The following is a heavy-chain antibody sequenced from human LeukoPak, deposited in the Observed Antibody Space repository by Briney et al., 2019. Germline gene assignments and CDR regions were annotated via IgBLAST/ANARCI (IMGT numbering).Heavy chain of an antibody. D-gene: IGHD1-26*01. CDR3: ARDGNYYYYMDV. V-gene: IGHV4-59*12. J-gene: IGHJ6*03. CDR1: GGSISGYY. Sequence: SETLSLTCTVSGGSISGYYWSWIRQPPGKGLEWIGYIYFSGSTNYNPSLKSRVTVSVDTSKNQFSLKLSSVTAADTAVYYCARDGNYYYYMDVWGKGTTVTVSS. CDR2: IYFSGST.